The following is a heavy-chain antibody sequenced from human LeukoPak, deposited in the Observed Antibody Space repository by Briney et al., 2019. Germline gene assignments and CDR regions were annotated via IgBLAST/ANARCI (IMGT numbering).Heavy chain of an antibody. CDR2: IWDDGSSK. CDR3: VRDRDYSAGFPYYYMDV. D-gene: IGHD4-11*01. V-gene: IGHV3-33*01. CDR1: GFTFSSFG. J-gene: IGHJ6*03. Sequence: GRSLRLSCAASGFTFSSFGMHWVRQAPGKGLEWVALIWDDGSSKNYADSVKGRFTISRDNSKNTLYLQTDSLRVDETAVYYCVRDRDYSAGFPYYYMDVWGTGTTVTVSS.